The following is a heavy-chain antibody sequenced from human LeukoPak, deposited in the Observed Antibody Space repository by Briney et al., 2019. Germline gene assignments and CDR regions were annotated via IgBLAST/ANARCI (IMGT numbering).Heavy chain of an antibody. D-gene: IGHD3-3*01. V-gene: IGHV1-2*02. Sequence: ASVKVSCKASGCTFTGYYMHWVRQAPGQGLEWMGWINPNSGGTNYAQKFQGRVTMTRDTSISTAYMELSRLRSDDTAVYYCARGQRAHVEWSSYMDVWGKGTTVTVSS. J-gene: IGHJ6*03. CDR2: INPNSGGT. CDR3: ARGQRAHVEWSSYMDV. CDR1: GCTFTGYY.